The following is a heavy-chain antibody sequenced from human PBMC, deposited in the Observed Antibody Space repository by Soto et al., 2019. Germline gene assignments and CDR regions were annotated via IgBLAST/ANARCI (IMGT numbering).Heavy chain of an antibody. V-gene: IGHV4-34*01. CDR3: ARGGWEVRFDS. Sequence: ASETLSLTCAVYGGSFSGYYWSWIRQPPGKGLEWIGEINHSGITNYNPSLKSRVTISVDTSKNQFSLKLSSVTAADTAMYYCARGGWEVRFDSSGQGTLVTVSS. J-gene: IGHJ5*01. D-gene: IGHD1-26*01. CDR2: INHSGIT. CDR1: GGSFSGYY.